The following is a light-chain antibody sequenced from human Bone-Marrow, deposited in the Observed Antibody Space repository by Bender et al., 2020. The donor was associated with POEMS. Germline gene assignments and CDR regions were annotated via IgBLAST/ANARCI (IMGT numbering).Light chain of an antibody. CDR3: SSWDDSLSGWV. Sequence: QSALTQPPSASGSPGQSVTISCTGSSNDVGRYNYVSWYQQHPGKAPKLLTYEVSERPSGVPDRFSGSKSGTSASLAISDIQSEDEGDYYCSSWDDSLSGWVFGGGTKLTVL. CDR1: SNDVGRYNY. J-gene: IGLJ3*02. CDR2: EVS. V-gene: IGLV2-8*01.